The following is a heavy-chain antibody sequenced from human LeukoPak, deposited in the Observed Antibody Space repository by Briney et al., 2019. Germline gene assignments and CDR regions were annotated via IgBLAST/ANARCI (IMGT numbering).Heavy chain of an antibody. D-gene: IGHD2-15*01. CDR3: ARGGYCSGGSCYWFDP. V-gene: IGHV4-4*02. CDR2: IYHSGST. J-gene: IGHJ5*02. Sequence: PSETLSLTCAVSGGSISSSNWWSWVRQPPGKGLEWIGEIYHSGSTNYNPSLKSRVTISVDRSKNQFSLKLSSVTAADTAVYYCARGGYCSGGSCYWFDPWGQGTLVTVSS. CDR1: GGSISSSNW.